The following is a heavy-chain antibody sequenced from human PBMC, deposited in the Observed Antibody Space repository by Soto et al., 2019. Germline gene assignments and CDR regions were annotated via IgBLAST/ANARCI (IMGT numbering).Heavy chain of an antibody. D-gene: IGHD3-10*01. V-gene: IGHV3-23*01. CDR3: GKQQRGVIRPLDY. CDR2: IRETGNT. CDR1: GFTFSNYA. J-gene: IGHJ4*02. Sequence: GGSLRLSCAASGFTFSNYAMSWIRQAPGKGLEWVSTIRETGNTYYADSVRGRFTTSRDNSENTLYLQMSSLRAEDTAVYYCGKQQRGVIRPLDYGAKGTLVPVPS.